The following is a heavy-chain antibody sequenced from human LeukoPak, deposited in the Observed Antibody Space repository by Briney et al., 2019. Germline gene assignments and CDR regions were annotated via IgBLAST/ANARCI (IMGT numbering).Heavy chain of an antibody. Sequence: GGSLKISCKGSGYSFTSYWIGWVGQIPGKGLGWIGIIYPGDSDTRYSPSFQGQVTISADKSISTAYLQWSSLKASDTAMYYCARGTMVRGVLYYFDYWGQGTLVTVSS. V-gene: IGHV5-51*01. CDR3: ARGTMVRGVLYYFDY. J-gene: IGHJ4*02. CDR2: IYPGDSDT. D-gene: IGHD3-10*01. CDR1: GYSFTSYW.